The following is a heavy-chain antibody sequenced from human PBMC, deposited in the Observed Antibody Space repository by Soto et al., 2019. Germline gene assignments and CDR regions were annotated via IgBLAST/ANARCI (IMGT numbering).Heavy chain of an antibody. D-gene: IGHD3-10*01. J-gene: IGHJ4*02. V-gene: IGHV4-31*02. CDR1: GGSIRSGGYY. CDR3: ARGSSGSPYYFDY. Sequence: SETLSLTCTVSGGSIRSGGYYWSWIRQHPGKGLEWIGYIYYSGSTHYNPSLKSRVIISVDTSKNHFSLKLNSVTAADTAVYYCARGSSGSPYYFDYWGQGTLVTVS. CDR2: IYYSGST.